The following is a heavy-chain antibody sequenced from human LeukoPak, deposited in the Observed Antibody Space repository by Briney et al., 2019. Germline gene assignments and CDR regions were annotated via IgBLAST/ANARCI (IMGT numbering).Heavy chain of an antibody. D-gene: IGHD2-15*01. CDR1: GGSISSYY. V-gene: IGHV4-59*01. Sequence: SETLSLTCTVSGGSISSYYWSWIRQTPGKGLEWIGYIYYSGSTNYNPSLKSRVTISVDTSKNQFSLKLSSVTAADTAVYYCARGDCSGGSCYPYYYYGMDVWGQGTTVTVSS. CDR2: IYYSGST. J-gene: IGHJ6*02. CDR3: ARGDCSGGSCYPYYYYGMDV.